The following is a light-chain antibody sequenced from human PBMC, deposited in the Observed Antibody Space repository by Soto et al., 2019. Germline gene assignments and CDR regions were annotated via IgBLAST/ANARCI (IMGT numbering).Light chain of an antibody. CDR1: QTMSIY. J-gene: IGKJ5*01. CDR2: AAS. V-gene: IGKV1-39*01. CDR3: QQYYSYPPT. Sequence: DIHMTQSPSSLSASVGDRFTITCGASQTMSIYLNWYQQRPGQAPKLLIYAASTLQSGVPSRFRGSGSGTDFTLTISCLQSEDFAPYYCQQYYSYPPTFGQGTRLEIK.